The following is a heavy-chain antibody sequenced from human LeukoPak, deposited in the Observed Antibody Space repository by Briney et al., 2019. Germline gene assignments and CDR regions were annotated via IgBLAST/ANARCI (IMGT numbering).Heavy chain of an antibody. CDR2: IIPIFGTA. J-gene: IGHJ4*02. V-gene: IGHV1-69*06. CDR3: ARDLAYYYDSSGYLGYFDY. Sequence: SVKVSCKASGGTFSSYAISWVRQAPGQGLEWMRGIIPIFGTANYAQKFQGRVTITADKSTSTAYMELSSLRSEDTAVYYCARDLAYYYDSSGYLGYFDYWGQGTLVTVSS. CDR1: GGTFSSYA. D-gene: IGHD3-22*01.